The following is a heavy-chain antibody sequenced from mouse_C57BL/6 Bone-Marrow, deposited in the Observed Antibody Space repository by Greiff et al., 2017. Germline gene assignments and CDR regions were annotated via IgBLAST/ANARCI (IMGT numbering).Heavy chain of an antibody. CDR1: EYEFPSHD. CDR2: INSDGGST. Sequence: EVKVVESGGGLVQPGESLKLSCESNEYEFPSHDMSWFRKTPEKRLELVAAINSDGGSTYYPDTMERRFIISRDNTKKTLYLQMSSLRSEDAALYYCARPSTMRFAYWGQGTLVTVSA. D-gene: IGHD2-4*01. V-gene: IGHV5-2*01. CDR3: ARPSTMRFAY. J-gene: IGHJ3*01.